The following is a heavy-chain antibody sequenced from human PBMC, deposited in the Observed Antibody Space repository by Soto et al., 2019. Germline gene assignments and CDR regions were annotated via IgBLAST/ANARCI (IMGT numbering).Heavy chain of an antibody. V-gene: IGHV1-3*01. J-gene: IGHJ4*02. CDR2: INAGNGNT. D-gene: IGHD3-3*01. CDR3: ARDGDFWSGYYRSGY. Sequence: ASVKVSCKASGYTFTSYAMHWVRQAPGQRLEWMGWINAGNGNTKYSQKFQGRVTITRDTSASTAYMELSSLRSEDTAVYYCARDGDFWSGYYRSGYWGQATLVTVSS. CDR1: GYTFTSYA.